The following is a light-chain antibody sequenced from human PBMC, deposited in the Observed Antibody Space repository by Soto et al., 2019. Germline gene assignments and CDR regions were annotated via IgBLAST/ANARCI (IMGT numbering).Light chain of an antibody. V-gene: IGLV2-14*03. CDR3: SSYTSISTYV. CDR1: SSDVGGYDF. CDR2: DVS. J-gene: IGLJ1*01. Sequence: QSVLTQPASVSGSPGQSITISCTGTSSDVGGYDFVSWYQHHPGKAPRLMIYDVSHRPSGVSDRFSASKSGNTASLTISGLLAEDEADYHCSSYTSISTYVFGTGTKVTVL.